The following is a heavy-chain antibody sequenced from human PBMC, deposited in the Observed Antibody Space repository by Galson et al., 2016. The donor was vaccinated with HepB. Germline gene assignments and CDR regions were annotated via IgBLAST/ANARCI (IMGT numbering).Heavy chain of an antibody. CDR1: GFTFSSFA. V-gene: IGHV3-23*01. CDR2: ITSSGSAT. D-gene: IGHD7-27*01. Sequence: SLRLSCAASGFTFSSFAMSWVRQAPGKGLEWVSSITSSGSATFYADSLKGRFTISRDNSKNTLYLQLSSLTAEDTGVYHCANHGEITRALDVWGQGTVVTISS. J-gene: IGHJ3*01. CDR3: ANHGEITRALDV.